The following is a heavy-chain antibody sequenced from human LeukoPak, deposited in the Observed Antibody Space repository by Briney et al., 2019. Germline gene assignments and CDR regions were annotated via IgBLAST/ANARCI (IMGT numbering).Heavy chain of an antibody. CDR3: ARADSYGSILDY. J-gene: IGHJ4*02. CDR1: GITLSNYS. CDR2: IDQYGRAK. Sequence: GGSLRLSCAASGITLSNYSMSWVRQAPGKGLEWVASIDQYGRAKYYVDSVRGRFTFSRDNTKNSLHLQMNSLRAEDTAVYYCARADSYGSILDYWGQGTRVIDSS. D-gene: IGHD5-18*01. V-gene: IGHV3-7*04.